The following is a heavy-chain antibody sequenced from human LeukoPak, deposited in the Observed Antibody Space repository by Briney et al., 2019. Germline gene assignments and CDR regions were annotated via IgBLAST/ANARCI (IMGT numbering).Heavy chain of an antibody. D-gene: IGHD3-10*01. J-gene: IGHJ5*02. CDR1: GYTFTSYG. Sequence: ASVKVSCKASGYTFTSYGISWVRQAPGQGLEWMGWISAYNGNTNYAQKLQGRVTMTTDTSTSTAYMELRSLRSDDTAVYYCARDSAGVLLWFGELMYNWFDPWGQGTPVTVSS. CDR2: ISAYNGNT. CDR3: ARDSAGVLLWFGELMYNWFDP. V-gene: IGHV1-18*01.